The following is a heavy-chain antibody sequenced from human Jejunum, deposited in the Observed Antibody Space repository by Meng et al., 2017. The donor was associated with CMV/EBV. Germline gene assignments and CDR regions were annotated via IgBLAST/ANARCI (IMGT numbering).Heavy chain of an antibody. CDR2: IHHSGTT. Sequence: TCTVSGDSIRAYWWRWIRQSPGERLEWIGYIHHSGTTNHNPSLRSRVIMSVDTSNNQFSLKLTSVTAADTAVYYCASGGYNRPLDYWGQGTLVTVSS. V-gene: IGHV4-59*01. J-gene: IGHJ4*02. CDR1: GDSIRAYW. CDR3: ASGGYNRPLDY. D-gene: IGHD6-25*01.